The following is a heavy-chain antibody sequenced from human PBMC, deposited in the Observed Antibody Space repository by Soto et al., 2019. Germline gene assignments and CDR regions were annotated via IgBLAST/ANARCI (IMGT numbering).Heavy chain of an antibody. J-gene: IGHJ3*02. CDR3: ARVWGGAFDI. V-gene: IGHV4-61*01. CDR2: IYYSGST. CDR1: GGSISSSSDY. D-gene: IGHD3-10*01. Sequence: SETLSLTCTVSGGSISSSSDYWSWIRQPPGKGLEWIGYIYYSGSTNYNPSLKSRVTISVDTSKNQFSLKLSSVTAADTAVYYCARVWGGAFDIWGQGTMVTVSS.